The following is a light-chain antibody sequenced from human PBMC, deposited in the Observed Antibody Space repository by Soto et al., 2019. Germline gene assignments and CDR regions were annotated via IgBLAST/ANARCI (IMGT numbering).Light chain of an antibody. V-gene: IGKV3-20*01. Sequence: EIVLTQSPGTLSLSPGERATLSCRASQSVSSSYLAWYQQKPGQAPRLLIYGASSRATGNPDRFSGSGSGNDFTLTISRLEPEDFAVYYCQQYGSSGLTFGGGTKVEIK. CDR3: QQYGSSGLT. J-gene: IGKJ4*01. CDR1: QSVSSSY. CDR2: GAS.